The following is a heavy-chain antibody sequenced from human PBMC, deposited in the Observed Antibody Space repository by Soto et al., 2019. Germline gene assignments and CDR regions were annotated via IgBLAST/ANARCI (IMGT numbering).Heavy chain of an antibody. D-gene: IGHD3-10*01. CDR1: GGTFSSYT. CDR3: ESMVDGVDY. Sequence: QVQLVQSGAEVKKPGSSVKVSCKASGGTFSSYTISWVRQAPGQGLEWMGRIIPILGIANYAQKFQGRVTITADKSTSAAYMELSSLRSEDTAVYYCESMVDGVDYWGQGTLVTVSS. CDR2: IIPILGIA. J-gene: IGHJ4*02. V-gene: IGHV1-69*02.